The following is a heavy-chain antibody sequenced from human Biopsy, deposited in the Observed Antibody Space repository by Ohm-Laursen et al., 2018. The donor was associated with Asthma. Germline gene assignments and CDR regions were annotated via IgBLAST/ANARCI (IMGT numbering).Heavy chain of an antibody. Sequence: SLRLSCKASGFSFSDYYMTWMRQAPGKGLEWVSSISSSGSTTYPAESVKGRFTISRDNAQKSLFLQMGSLRAEDTAIYYCARVFESSEWGPFYHFGLDVWGQGTTVAVSS. V-gene: IGHV3-11*01. CDR2: ISSSGSTT. CDR3: ARVFESSEWGPFYHFGLDV. CDR1: GFSFSDYY. J-gene: IGHJ6*02. D-gene: IGHD6-25*01.